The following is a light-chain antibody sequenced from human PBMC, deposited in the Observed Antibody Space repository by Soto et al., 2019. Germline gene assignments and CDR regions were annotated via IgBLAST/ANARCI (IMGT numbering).Light chain of an antibody. CDR2: KVS. J-gene: IGKJ1*01. CDR3: QQYNSFSPTWT. CDR1: QSIGSW. V-gene: IGKV1-5*03. Sequence: DIQMTQSPSALSASVGDRVTITCRAGQSIGSWLAWYQQKPGKAPRLLIYKVSTLENGVPSRFSGSGSGTEFSLTINSLKPDDFATYYCQQYNSFSPTWTFGQGTKVEI.